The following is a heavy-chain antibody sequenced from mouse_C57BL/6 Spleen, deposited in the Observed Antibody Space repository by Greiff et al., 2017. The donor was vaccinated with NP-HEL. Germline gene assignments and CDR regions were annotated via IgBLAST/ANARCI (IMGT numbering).Heavy chain of an antibody. V-gene: IGHV1-15*01. CDR3: TRERDGYYDAMDY. D-gene: IGHD2-3*01. CDR1: GYTFTDYE. CDR2: IDPETGGT. Sequence: QVQLQQSGAELVRPGASVTLSCKASGYTFTDYEMHWVKQTPVHGLEWIGAIDPETGGTAYNQKFKGKAILTADKSSSTAYMELRSLTSEDSAVYYCTRERDGYYDAMDYWGQGTSVTVSS. J-gene: IGHJ4*01.